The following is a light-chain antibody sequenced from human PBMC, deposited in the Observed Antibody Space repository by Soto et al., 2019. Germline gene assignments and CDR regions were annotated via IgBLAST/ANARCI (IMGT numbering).Light chain of an antibody. V-gene: IGKV3-11*01. CDR3: QQRSNWPPT. CDR1: QSVSSY. J-gene: IGKJ4*01. CDR2: DAS. Sequence: ELVLTQSPATLSLSPGERATLSCRASQSVSSYLAWYQQKPGQAPRLLIYDASNRATGIPARFSGSGSGTDFTLTISILEPEDCAVYYCQQRSNWPPTVGGGTKVEIK.